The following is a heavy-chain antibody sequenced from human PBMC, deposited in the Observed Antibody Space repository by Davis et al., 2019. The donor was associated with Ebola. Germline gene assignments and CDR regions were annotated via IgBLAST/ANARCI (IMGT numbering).Heavy chain of an antibody. Sequence: SETLSLTCAVYGGSFNSYYWNWIRLPPGKGLEWIGEINHSGSTKYHPSLKSRVTMSVDTPKNQFSLKLSSLTAADSAVYYCARHSYFYDSGAYWYYFEYWGQGTLVTVSS. D-gene: IGHD3-22*01. J-gene: IGHJ4*02. CDR1: GGSFNSYY. CDR3: ARHSYFYDSGAYWYYFEY. V-gene: IGHV4-34*01. CDR2: INHSGST.